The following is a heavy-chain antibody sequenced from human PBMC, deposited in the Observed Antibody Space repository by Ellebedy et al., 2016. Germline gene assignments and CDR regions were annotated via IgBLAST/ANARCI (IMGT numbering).Heavy chain of an antibody. Sequence: SETLSLTXTVSGYSISSGYYWSWIRQPPGKGLEWIGEINHSGSTNYNPSLKSRVTISVDTSKNQFSLKLSSVTAADTAVYYCARARGSYFDYWGQGTLVTVSS. CDR1: GYSISSGYY. D-gene: IGHD1-26*01. J-gene: IGHJ4*02. CDR2: INHSGST. V-gene: IGHV4-38-2*02. CDR3: ARARGSYFDY.